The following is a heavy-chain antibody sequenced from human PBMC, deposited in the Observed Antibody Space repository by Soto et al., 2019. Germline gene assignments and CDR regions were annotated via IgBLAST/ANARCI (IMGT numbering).Heavy chain of an antibody. Sequence: QVQLVQSGAEVKKPGASVKVSCKASGYTFTSYDINWVRQATGQGLEWMGWMNPNSGNTGYAQKFQGRVTRTRNTSTSTAYMELSSLRAEDADVYYCAGSNNDYGDRHWGQGTLVTVSS. CDR1: GYTFTSYD. D-gene: IGHD4-17*01. V-gene: IGHV1-8*01. J-gene: IGHJ4*02. CDR2: MNPNSGNT. CDR3: AGSNNDYGDRH.